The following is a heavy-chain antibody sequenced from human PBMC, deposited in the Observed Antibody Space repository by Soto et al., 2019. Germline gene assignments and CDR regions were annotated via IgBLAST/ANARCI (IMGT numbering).Heavy chain of an antibody. V-gene: IGHV4-4*07. CDR2: FYTSGNT. CDR1: GGSVSSYY. D-gene: IGHD7-27*01. J-gene: IGHJ5*02. Sequence: PSETLSLTCTVSGGSVSSYYWSWIRQPAGKGLEWIGRFYTSGNTNYNPSLKSRVTMSLDTSKNQFSLKLSSVTAADTAVYFCASDSTGWFDPWGQGILVTVSS. CDR3: ASDSTGWFDP.